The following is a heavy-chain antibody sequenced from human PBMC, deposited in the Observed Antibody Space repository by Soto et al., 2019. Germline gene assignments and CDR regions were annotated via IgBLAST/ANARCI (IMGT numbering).Heavy chain of an antibody. D-gene: IGHD5-12*01. V-gene: IGHV1-69*01. CDR2: IIPLFGTP. CDR1: GGTFSDLA. J-gene: IGHJ4*02. CDR3: ASERVAEMATGGYFDD. Sequence: VHLVQSGTEVKKPGSSVRLSCKTSGGTFSDLAFSWVRQAPGQGLEWMGGIIPLFGTPNYAQYFQGRVTIIAEESSSTIYMELGSLRSEDTAVYYCASERVAEMATGGYFDDWGQGTLVTVSS.